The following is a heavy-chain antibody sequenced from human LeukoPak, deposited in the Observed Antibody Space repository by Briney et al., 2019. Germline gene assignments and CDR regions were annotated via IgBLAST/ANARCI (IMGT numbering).Heavy chain of an antibody. V-gene: IGHV1-18*01. CDR1: GYTFTSXX. J-gene: IGHJ5*02. Sequence: ASGYTFTSXXXXXVRQAPGQGXXWMGWISAYNGNTNYAQKLQGRVTMTTDTSTSTAYMELRSLRSDDTAVYYCARDPRTHWFDPWGQGTLVTVSS. CDR3: ARDPRTHWFDP. CDR2: ISAYNGNT.